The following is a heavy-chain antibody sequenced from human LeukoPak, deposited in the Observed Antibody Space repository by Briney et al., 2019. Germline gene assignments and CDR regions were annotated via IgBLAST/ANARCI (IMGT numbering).Heavy chain of an antibody. J-gene: IGHJ4*02. D-gene: IGHD3-22*01. CDR2: IYYSGST. V-gene: IGHV4-61*01. CDR1: GGSVSSGSYY. CDR3: ARVCYDSSGQGGYFDY. Sequence: PSETLSLTCTVSGGSVSSGSYYWSWIRQPPGKGLEWIGYIYYSGSTNYNPSLKSRVTISVDRSKNQFSLKLSSVTAADTAVYYCARVCYDSSGQGGYFDYWGQGTLVTVSS.